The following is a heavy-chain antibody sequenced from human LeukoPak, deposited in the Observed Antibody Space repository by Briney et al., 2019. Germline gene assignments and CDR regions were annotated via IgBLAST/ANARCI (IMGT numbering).Heavy chain of an antibody. CDR3: ARWEGVS. J-gene: IGHJ4*02. CDR1: GFIFSTNF. Sequence: GGSLRLSCAASGFIFSTNFMMWVRQAPGKGLEWVSVIYSGGTTYNTDSVKGRFTISRDNSKNTLYLRMNSLRAEDTAVYFCARWEGVSWGQGTLVTVSS. D-gene: IGHD1-26*01. V-gene: IGHV3-53*01. CDR2: IYSGGTT.